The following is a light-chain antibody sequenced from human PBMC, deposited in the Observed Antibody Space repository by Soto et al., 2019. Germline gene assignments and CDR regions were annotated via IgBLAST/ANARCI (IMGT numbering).Light chain of an antibody. CDR2: AAS. CDR1: QPINSW. Sequence: DIQMTQSPSSVSASVGDRVTITCRASQPINSWLAWYQQKLGKAPKLLIYAASSLQSGVPSRFSGTGSGTDFTLTIISLQPEDFATYYCQQTMTFPFTFGGGTKVEIK. V-gene: IGKV1D-12*01. CDR3: QQTMTFPFT. J-gene: IGKJ4*01.